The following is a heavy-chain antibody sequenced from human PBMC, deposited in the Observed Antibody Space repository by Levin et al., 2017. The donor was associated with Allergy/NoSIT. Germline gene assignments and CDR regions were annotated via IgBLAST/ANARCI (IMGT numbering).Heavy chain of an antibody. D-gene: IGHD1-26*01. J-gene: IGHJ4*02. CDR2: IKQDGSEK. CDR3: ASWVGRDY. CDR1: GFTFSSYW. V-gene: IGHV3-7*01. Sequence: LGESLKISCAASGFTFSSYWMSWVRQAPGKGLEWVANIKQDGSEKYYVDSVKGRFTISRDNAKNSLYLQMNSLRAEDTAVYYGASWVGRDYWGQGTLVTVSS.